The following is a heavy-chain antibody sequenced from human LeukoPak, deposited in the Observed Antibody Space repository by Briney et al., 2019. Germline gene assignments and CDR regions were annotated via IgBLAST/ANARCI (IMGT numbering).Heavy chain of an antibody. J-gene: IGHJ4*02. CDR2: ITPIFGTA. V-gene: IGHV1-69*01. Sequence: SVKVSCKASGGTFSRFTISWVRQAPGQGFEWMGGITPIFGTANFAQKFQGGVSITADESTSAAFMELSSLRSEDTAVYYCAREWGLESSGYYYAYWGQGTLVTVSS. CDR1: GGTFSRFT. D-gene: IGHD3-22*01. CDR3: AREWGLESSGYYYAY.